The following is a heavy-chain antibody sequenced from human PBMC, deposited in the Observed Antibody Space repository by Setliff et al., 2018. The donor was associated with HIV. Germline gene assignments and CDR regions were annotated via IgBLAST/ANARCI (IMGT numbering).Heavy chain of an antibody. CDR2: INPDSDAT. J-gene: IGHJ5*02. D-gene: IGHD6-25*01. CDR3: ARGFASGWDRVDQLDP. Sequence: ASVKVSCKASGYTFNNYHIFWVRQAPGQGLEWMGWINPDSDATNYAQKLQGRVTMTRDTSIATVYMELSSLRFDDTAVYFCARGFASGWDRVDQLDPWGQGTLVTVSS. CDR1: GYTFNNYH. V-gene: IGHV1-2*02.